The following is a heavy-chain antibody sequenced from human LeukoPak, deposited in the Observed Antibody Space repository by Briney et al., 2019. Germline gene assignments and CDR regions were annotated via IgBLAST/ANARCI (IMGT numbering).Heavy chain of an antibody. J-gene: IGHJ4*02. V-gene: IGHV3-23*01. CDR2: ISGSGSST. CDR3: ARGFAAADFDY. D-gene: IGHD3-10*01. CDR1: GFTFSSYA. Sequence: GGSLRLSCAASGFTFSSYAMSWVRQAPGKGLEWVSAISGSGSSTYYADSVKGRFTISRDNSKNTLYLQMDSLRAEDTAVYYCARGFAAADFDYWGQGTLVTVSS.